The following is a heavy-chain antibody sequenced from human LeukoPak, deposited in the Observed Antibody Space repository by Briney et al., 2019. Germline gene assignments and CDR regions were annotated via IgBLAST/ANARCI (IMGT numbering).Heavy chain of an antibody. D-gene: IGHD3-10*01. V-gene: IGHV3-66*01. J-gene: IGHJ4*02. CDR2: INSGGDT. CDR3: ARGDGFMIRD. Sequence: GGSLRLSCAASGFTFKKYWMNWVRQAPGKGLEWVSLINSGGDTHSADSVKGRFTISRDNSKNTLYLQMNSLRVEDTAVYYCARGDGFMIRDWGQGTLVTVSS. CDR1: GFTFKKYW.